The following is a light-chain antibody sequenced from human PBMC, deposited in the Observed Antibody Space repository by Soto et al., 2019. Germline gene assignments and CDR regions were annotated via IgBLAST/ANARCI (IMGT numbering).Light chain of an antibody. CDR3: QQYGHSPLLYT. CDR1: QSVNSNF. Sequence: EIVLTQSPGTLSLSPGERATLSCRTSQSVNSNFLAWYQQKPGQAPRLLVYGSSTRAAGVPDRFSGSGSGTDLTLTISRLEPEDSAVYYCQQYGHSPLLYTFGQGTKLGVK. J-gene: IGKJ2*01. CDR2: GSS. V-gene: IGKV3-20*01.